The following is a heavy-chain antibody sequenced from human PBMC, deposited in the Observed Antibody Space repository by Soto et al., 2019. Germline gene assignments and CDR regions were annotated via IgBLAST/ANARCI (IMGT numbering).Heavy chain of an antibody. Sequence: GGSLRLSCAASGFTFSSYEMNWVRQAPGKGLEWVSYISSSGSTIYYADSVKGRFTISRDNAKNSLYLQMNSLRAEDTAVYYCARGQTLYYDFWSGYYKGASYYGMDVWGQGTTVTVSS. CDR3: ARGQTLYYDFWSGYYKGASYYGMDV. CDR2: ISSSGSTI. CDR1: GFTFSSYE. D-gene: IGHD3-3*01. V-gene: IGHV3-48*03. J-gene: IGHJ6*02.